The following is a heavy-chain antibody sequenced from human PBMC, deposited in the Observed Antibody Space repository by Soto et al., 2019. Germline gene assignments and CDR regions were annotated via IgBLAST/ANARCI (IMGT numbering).Heavy chain of an antibody. D-gene: IGHD7-27*01. CDR2: INAGNGNT. V-gene: IGHV1-3*01. Sequence: VKVSCKASGYTFTTYPMHWVRQAPGQRLEWMGWINAGNGNTKYSQKFQGRVTLTRDTSANTAYMELSSLRSEDTAVYYCARGLTGFDYWGQGTLVTVSS. J-gene: IGHJ4*02. CDR3: ARGLTGFDY. CDR1: GYTFTTYP.